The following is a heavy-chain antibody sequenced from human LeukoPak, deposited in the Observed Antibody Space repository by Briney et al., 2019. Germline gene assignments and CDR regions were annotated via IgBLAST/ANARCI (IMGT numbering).Heavy chain of an antibody. Sequence: KVSCKASGYTFTSYDINWVRQATGQGLEWMGWMNPNSGNTGYAQKFQGRVTMTRDTSTSTVYMELSSLRSEDTAVYYCAITAYSSGPIGAFDIWGQGTMVTVSS. J-gene: IGHJ3*02. D-gene: IGHD6-19*01. CDR2: MNPNSGNT. CDR1: GYTFTSYD. V-gene: IGHV1-8*01. CDR3: AITAYSSGPIGAFDI.